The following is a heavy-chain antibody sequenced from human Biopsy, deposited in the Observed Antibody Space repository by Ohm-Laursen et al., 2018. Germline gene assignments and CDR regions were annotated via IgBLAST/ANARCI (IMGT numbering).Heavy chain of an antibody. Sequence: SLRLSCAASGFTFGSYDMHWVRHGIGKGLEWVSAIGTTGGTYYAGSVKGRFTISRENATNSLYLQMNSLRAGDTAVYYCARGTYCDNDDCYTSGLDVWGQGTTVTVSS. V-gene: IGHV3-13*01. CDR2: IGTTGGT. D-gene: IGHD2-21*01. J-gene: IGHJ6*02. CDR1: GFTFGSYD. CDR3: ARGTYCDNDDCYTSGLDV.